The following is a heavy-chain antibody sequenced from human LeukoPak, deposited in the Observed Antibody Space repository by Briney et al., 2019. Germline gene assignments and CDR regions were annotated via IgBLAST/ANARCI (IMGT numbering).Heavy chain of an antibody. Sequence: GGSLRLSCAASGFTFSSYSMNWVRQAPGKGLEWVSSISCSSSYIYYADSVKGRFTISRDNAKNSLYLQMNSMRAEDTAVYYCARLSFYGDYPRYYGMDVWGQGTTVTVSS. D-gene: IGHD4-17*01. CDR3: ARLSFYGDYPRYYGMDV. CDR1: GFTFSSYS. CDR2: ISCSSSYI. J-gene: IGHJ6*02. V-gene: IGHV3-21*01.